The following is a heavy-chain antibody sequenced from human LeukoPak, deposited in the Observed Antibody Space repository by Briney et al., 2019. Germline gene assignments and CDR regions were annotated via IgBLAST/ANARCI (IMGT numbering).Heavy chain of an antibody. CDR3: AADPTGDFLGLHDAFDI. CDR1: GYTFTGYY. Sequence: GASVKVSCKASGYTFTGYYMHWVRQAPGQGLEWMGWINPNSGGTNYAQKFQGRVTITRDMSTSTAYMELSSLRSEDTAVYYCAADPTGDFLGLHDAFDIWGQGTMVTVSS. CDR2: INPNSGGT. V-gene: IGHV1-2*02. J-gene: IGHJ3*02. D-gene: IGHD3-16*01.